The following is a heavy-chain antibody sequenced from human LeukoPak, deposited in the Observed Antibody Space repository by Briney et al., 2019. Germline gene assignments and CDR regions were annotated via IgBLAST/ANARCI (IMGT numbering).Heavy chain of an antibody. Sequence: GGSLRLSCAASGFTFSSYSMNWVRQAPGKGLEWVSYISSSSSTIYYADSVKGRFTISRDNAKNSLYLQMNSLRAEDTAVYYCASRGTGYSSGWFNYWGQGTLVTVSS. D-gene: IGHD6-19*01. CDR2: ISSSSSTI. V-gene: IGHV3-48*01. CDR3: ASRGTGYSSGWFNY. CDR1: GFTFSSYS. J-gene: IGHJ4*02.